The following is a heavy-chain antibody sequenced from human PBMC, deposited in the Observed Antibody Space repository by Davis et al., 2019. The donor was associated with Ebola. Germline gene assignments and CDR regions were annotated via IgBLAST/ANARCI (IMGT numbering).Heavy chain of an antibody. Sequence: GGSLRLSCKGSGYSFNDQWIGWVRQTPGKGLEWMGIIFPRDSDTRYRPSFQGQVTISVDKSINTAYLQWSGLRASDTAMYYCASLRRTITGMDDAFDIWGQGTMVTVSS. V-gene: IGHV5-51*01. CDR3: ASLRRTITGMDDAFDI. J-gene: IGHJ3*02. CDR2: IFPRDSDT. D-gene: IGHD1-20*01. CDR1: GYSFNDQW.